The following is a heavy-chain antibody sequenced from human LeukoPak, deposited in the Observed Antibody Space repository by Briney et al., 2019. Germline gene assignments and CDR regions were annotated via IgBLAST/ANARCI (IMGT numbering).Heavy chain of an antibody. CDR1: GYTFTSYD. Sequence: ASVKVSCKASGYTFTSYDINWVRQATGQGLEWMGWMNPNSGNTGYAQKFQGRVTMTRNTSISTAYMELSSLRSEDTAVYYCARRSGYSYGYNWFDPWGQGTLVTVSS. D-gene: IGHD5-18*01. CDR3: ARRSGYSYGYNWFDP. V-gene: IGHV1-8*01. CDR2: MNPNSGNT. J-gene: IGHJ5*02.